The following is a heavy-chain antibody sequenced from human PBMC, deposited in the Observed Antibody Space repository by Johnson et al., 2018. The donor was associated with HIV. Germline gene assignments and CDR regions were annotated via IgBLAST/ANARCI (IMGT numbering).Heavy chain of an antibody. D-gene: IGHD3-22*01. CDR2: IWYDGSNK. J-gene: IGHJ3*02. Sequence: QVQLVESGGGLVQPGGSLRLSCAASGFTFSSYGMHWVRQAPGKGLEWEAVIWYDGSNKYYADSVKGRFTISRDNSKNTLYLQMNSLRAEDTAVYSCARAHVIGPSFDAFDIWGQGTMVTVSS. V-gene: IGHV3-33*08. CDR3: ARAHVIGPSFDAFDI. CDR1: GFTFSSYG.